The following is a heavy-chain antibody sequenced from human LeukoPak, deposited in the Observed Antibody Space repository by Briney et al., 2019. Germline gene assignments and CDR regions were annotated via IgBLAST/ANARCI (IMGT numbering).Heavy chain of an antibody. CDR1: GGTFSSYT. CDR2: IIPILGIA. CDR3: ARGWKYSGYDFFDY. V-gene: IGHV1-69*02. D-gene: IGHD5-12*01. J-gene: IGHJ4*02. Sequence: ASVKFSCKASGGTFSSYTISWVRQAPGQGLEWRGRIIPILGIANYAQKFQGRVTITADKSTSTAYMELSRLRSEDTVVYYCARGWKYSGYDFFDYCGQGTLVTVPS.